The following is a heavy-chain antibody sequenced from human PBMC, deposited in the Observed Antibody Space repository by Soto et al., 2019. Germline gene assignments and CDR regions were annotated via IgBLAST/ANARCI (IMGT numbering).Heavy chain of an antibody. J-gene: IGHJ5*02. D-gene: IGHD2-15*01. CDR3: ARGSDERYCSGGSCYSAHWFDP. V-gene: IGHV3-53*04. Sequence: QPGGSLRLSCAASGFTVSSNYMSWVRQAPGKGLEWVSVIYSGGSTYYADSVKGRFTISRHNSKNTLYLQMNSLRAEDTAVYYCARGSDERYCSGGSCYSAHWFDPWGQETLVTVSS. CDR2: IYSGGST. CDR1: GFTVSSNY.